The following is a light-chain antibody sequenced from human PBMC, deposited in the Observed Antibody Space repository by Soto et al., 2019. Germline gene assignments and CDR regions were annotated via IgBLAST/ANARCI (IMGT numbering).Light chain of an antibody. CDR1: QSVSSSY. V-gene: IGKV3-20*01. CDR2: GAS. J-gene: IGKJ1*01. Sequence: ETMMTHSPDTLSVSPCERATLSFSASQSVSSSYLAWYQQKPGQAPRLLLYGASSRATGIPDRFSGSGSGTDFTLTISSLAPEDFAIYYCQQYGSSPRTFGQGTKVDI. CDR3: QQYGSSPRT.